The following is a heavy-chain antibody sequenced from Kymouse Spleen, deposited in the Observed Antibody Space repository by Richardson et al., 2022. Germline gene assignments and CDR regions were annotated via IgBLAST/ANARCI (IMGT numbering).Heavy chain of an antibody. CDR2: INHSGST. Sequence: QVQLQQWGAGLLKPSETLSLTCAVYGGSFSGYYWSWIRQPPGKGLEWIGEINHSGSTNYNPSLKSRVTISVDTSKNQFSLKLSSVTAADTAVYYCARGRGTMVRGVIRNYYYYGMDVWGQGTTVTVSS. J-gene: IGHJ6*02. D-gene: IGHD3-10*01. CDR1: GGSFSGYY. V-gene: IGHV4-34*01. CDR3: ARGRGTMVRGVIRNYYYYGMDV.